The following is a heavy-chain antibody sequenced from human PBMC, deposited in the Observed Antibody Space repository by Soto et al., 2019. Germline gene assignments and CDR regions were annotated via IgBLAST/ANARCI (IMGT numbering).Heavy chain of an antibody. V-gene: IGHV4-59*01. CDR1: GGSIRSYY. J-gene: IGHJ5*02. Sequence: SETLSLTCTVSGGSIRSYYWSWIRQPPGKGLEWIGYIYYSGSTNYNPSLKSRVTISVDTSKNQFSLKLSSVTAADTAVYYCARGGNYYGSPWFDPWGQGTLVTVSS. D-gene: IGHD3-10*01. CDR3: ARGGNYYGSPWFDP. CDR2: IYYSGST.